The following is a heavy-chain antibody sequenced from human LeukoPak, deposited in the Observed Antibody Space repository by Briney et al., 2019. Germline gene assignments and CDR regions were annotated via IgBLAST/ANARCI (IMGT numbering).Heavy chain of an antibody. J-gene: IGHJ1*01. CDR2: IYTSGST. CDR3: ARSGYFAEYFQH. CDR1: GGSISSYY. D-gene: IGHD3-22*01. V-gene: IGHV4-4*07. Sequence: SETLSLTCTVSGGSISSYYWSWIRQPAGKGLEWIGRIYTSGSTNYNPSLESRVTMSVDTSKNQFSLQLNSVTPEDTAVYYCARSGYFAEYFQHWGQGTLLTVSS.